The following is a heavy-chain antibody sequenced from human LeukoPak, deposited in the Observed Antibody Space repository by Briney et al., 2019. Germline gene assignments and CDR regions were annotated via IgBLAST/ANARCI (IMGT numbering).Heavy chain of an antibody. Sequence: AXVKVSCKASGYTFTSYAMNWVRQAPGQGLEWMGWINSYTGNPTYAQGFAGRFVFSLDTSVSTAYLQISSLKAEDTAVYYCARGAYSSSWYQDYWGQGTLVTVSS. CDR2: INSYTGNP. J-gene: IGHJ4*02. CDR1: GYTFTSYA. V-gene: IGHV7-4-1*02. D-gene: IGHD6-13*01. CDR3: ARGAYSSSWYQDY.